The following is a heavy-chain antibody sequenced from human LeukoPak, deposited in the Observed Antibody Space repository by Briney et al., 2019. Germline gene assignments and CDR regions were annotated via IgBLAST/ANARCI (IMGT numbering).Heavy chain of an antibody. V-gene: IGHV1-46*01. CDR2: INPSGGST. J-gene: IGHJ4*02. Sequence: GASVKVSCKASGYTFTSYYMHWVRQAPGQGLEWMGIINPSGGSTSYAQKFQGRVTITADESTSTAYMELSSLRSEDTAVYYCASCPSRAYYYDSSGYYYYFDYWGQGTLVTVSS. CDR1: GYTFTSYY. CDR3: ASCPSRAYYYDSSGYYYYFDY. D-gene: IGHD3-22*01.